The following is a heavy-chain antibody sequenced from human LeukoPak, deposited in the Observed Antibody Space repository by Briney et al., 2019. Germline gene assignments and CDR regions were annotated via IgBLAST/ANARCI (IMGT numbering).Heavy chain of an antibody. CDR2: ISYDGTNK. V-gene: IGHV3-30*18. CDR3: AKDPGIWFGEPYFDY. Sequence: GRSLRLSCAASGFTFSSYGMHWVRQAPGKGLEWVAVISYDGTNKYYADSVKGRFTISGDNSKNTLYLQMNSLRAEDTAVYYCAKDPGIWFGEPYFDYWGQGTLVTVSS. J-gene: IGHJ4*02. CDR1: GFTFSSYG. D-gene: IGHD3-10*01.